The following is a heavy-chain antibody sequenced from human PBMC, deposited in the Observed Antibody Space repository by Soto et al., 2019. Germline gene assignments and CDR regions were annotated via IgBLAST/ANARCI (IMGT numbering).Heavy chain of an antibody. CDR3: ARVSTTVWAFDP. V-gene: IGHV3-33*01. CDR2: IWYDGSNK. Sequence: QVQLVESGGGVVQPGRSLRLSCAASGFNFSSYGMHWVRQAPGKGLEWVAVIWYDGSNKYYADSVKGRFTISRDNSKNPLYLQMNSLRAEDTAVYYCARVSTTVWAFDPWGQGTLVTVSS. D-gene: IGHD4-17*01. J-gene: IGHJ5*02. CDR1: GFNFSSYG.